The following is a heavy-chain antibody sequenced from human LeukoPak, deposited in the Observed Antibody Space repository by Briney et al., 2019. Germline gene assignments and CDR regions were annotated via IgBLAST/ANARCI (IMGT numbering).Heavy chain of an antibody. J-gene: IGHJ6*02. CDR3: AKDLRYQLLSYYYYYGMDV. CDR1: GFTFSSYA. Sequence: GGSLRLSCAASGFTFSSYAMSWVRQAPGKGLEWVSAISGSGGSTYYADSVKGRFTISRDNSKNTLYLQMNSLRAEDTAVYYCAKDLRYQLLSYYYYYGMDVWGQGTTVTVSS. CDR2: ISGSGGST. D-gene: IGHD2-2*01. V-gene: IGHV3-23*01.